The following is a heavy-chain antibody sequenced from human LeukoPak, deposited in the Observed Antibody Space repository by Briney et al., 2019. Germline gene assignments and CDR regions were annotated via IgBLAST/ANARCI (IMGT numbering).Heavy chain of an antibody. J-gene: IGHJ6*03. Sequence: GGSLRLSCAASGFSVTNNYMSWVRQAPGKGLEWVSVTYSGGRTYYADSVKGRFTISRDNSKNTVYLQMNSLRADDTAVYYCARVYYGSGSLHYYYYYMDVWGKGTTVTVSS. CDR2: TYSGGRT. D-gene: IGHD3-10*01. V-gene: IGHV3-53*01. CDR1: GFSVTNNY. CDR3: ARVYYGSGSLHYYYYYMDV.